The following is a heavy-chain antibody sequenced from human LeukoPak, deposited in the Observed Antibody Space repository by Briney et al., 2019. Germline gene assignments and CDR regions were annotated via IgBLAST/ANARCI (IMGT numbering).Heavy chain of an antibody. J-gene: IGHJ6*03. CDR2: MYDGGAT. CDR1: GFTVSGDY. CDR3: AKAPRFGDHATEYYYYYMHV. Sequence: GGSLRLSCAVSGFTVSGDYMSWVRQAPGKGLEWVSVMYDGGATYYADSVKGRFTISRDNSKNTLYLQMNSLRVEDTAVYYCAKAPRFGDHATEYYYYYMHVWGKGTTVTVSS. D-gene: IGHD3-16*01. V-gene: IGHV3-53*01.